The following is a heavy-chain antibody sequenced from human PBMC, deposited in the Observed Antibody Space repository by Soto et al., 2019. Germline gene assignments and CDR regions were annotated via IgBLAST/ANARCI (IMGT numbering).Heavy chain of an antibody. D-gene: IGHD6-19*01. CDR3: AKGGWPTVNWFDP. J-gene: IGHJ5*02. Sequence: PGGSLRLSCAASGFTFSSYAMSWVRQAPGKGLEWVSAISGSGGSTYYADSVKGRFTISRDNSKNTLYLEMISLRVEDTAIYYCAKGGWPTVNWFDPWGQGTLVTVSS. V-gene: IGHV3-23*01. CDR1: GFTFSSYA. CDR2: ISGSGGST.